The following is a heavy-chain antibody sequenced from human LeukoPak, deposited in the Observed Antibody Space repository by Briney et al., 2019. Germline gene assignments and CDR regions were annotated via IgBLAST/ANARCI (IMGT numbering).Heavy chain of an antibody. V-gene: IGHV3-33*06. Sequence: PGGSLRLSCAASGFTFSSYGMHWVRQAPGKGLEWVAVIWYDGSNKYYADSVKGRFTISRDNSKNTLYLQMNSLRAEDTAVYYCAKDTYYDFWSGYFPSFDYWGQGTLVTVSS. CDR1: GFTFSSYG. D-gene: IGHD3-3*01. J-gene: IGHJ4*02. CDR2: IWYDGSNK. CDR3: AKDTYYDFWSGYFPSFDY.